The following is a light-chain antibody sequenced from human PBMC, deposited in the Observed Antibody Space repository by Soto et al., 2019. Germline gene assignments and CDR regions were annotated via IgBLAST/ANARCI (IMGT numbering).Light chain of an antibody. J-gene: IGLJ2*01. CDR3: CSYAGSSIFGRV. CDR2: EGS. Sequence: QSALTQPASVSGSPGQSITISCTGTSSDVGSYNLVSWYQQHPGKAPKLMIYEGSKRPSGVSNRFSGSKSGNTASLTSSGLQAEEEADYYCCSYAGSSIFGRVFGGGTKLTVL. V-gene: IGLV2-23*03. CDR1: SSDVGSYNL.